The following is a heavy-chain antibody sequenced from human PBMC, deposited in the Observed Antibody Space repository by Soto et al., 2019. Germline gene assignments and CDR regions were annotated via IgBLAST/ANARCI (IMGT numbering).Heavy chain of an antibody. J-gene: IGHJ4*02. CDR2: ISGSGGST. D-gene: IGHD6-6*01. CDR3: AKGIKYSSSPGDFDY. Sequence: GGSLRLSCAASGFTFSSYAMSWVRQAPGKGLEWVSAISGSGGSTYYADSVKGRFTISRDNSKNTLYLQMNSLRAEDTAVYYCAKGIKYSSSPGDFDYWGQGTLVTVSS. CDR1: GFTFSSYA. V-gene: IGHV3-23*01.